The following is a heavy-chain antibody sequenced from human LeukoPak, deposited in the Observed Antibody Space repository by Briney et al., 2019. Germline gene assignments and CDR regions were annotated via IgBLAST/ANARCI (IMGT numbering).Heavy chain of an antibody. D-gene: IGHD6-13*01. CDR1: GFTFNSYA. J-gene: IGHJ3*02. CDR3: AKGSSSWYGDAFDI. V-gene: IGHV3-23*01. Sequence: PGGSLRLSCAASGFTFNSYAMRWARHAPGKGLEWVSSISGSGGSTYYADSVKGRFTISRDNSKNTLYLQMNSQRAEDTAVYYCAKGSSSWYGDAFDIWGQGTMVTVSS. CDR2: ISGSGGST.